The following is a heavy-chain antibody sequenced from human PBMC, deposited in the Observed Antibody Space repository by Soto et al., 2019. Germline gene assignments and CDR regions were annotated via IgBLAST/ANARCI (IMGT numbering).Heavy chain of an antibody. Sequence: SETLSLTCSVSGYSVSSSDYYWAWIRQPPGKGLEWIGSMFYSGLSYYNPSLKSRVTLSVDTSKNQFSVRLNSVTAADTAVYYCAPLTVSLSGPYGIHVWGQGTTVTVYS. CDR2: MFYSGLS. CDR1: GYSVSSSDYY. V-gene: IGHV4-39*01. J-gene: IGHJ6*02. D-gene: IGHD2-15*01. CDR3: APLTVSLSGPYGIHV.